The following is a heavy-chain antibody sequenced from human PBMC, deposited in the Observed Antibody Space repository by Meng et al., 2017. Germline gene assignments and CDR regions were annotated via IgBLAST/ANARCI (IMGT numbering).Heavy chain of an antibody. J-gene: IGHJ6*02. CDR1: GFTFSSYS. Sequence: ETLSLTCAASGFTFSSYSMNWVRQAPGKGLEWVSSISSSSSYIYYADSVKGRFTISRDNAKNSLYLQMNSLRAEDTAVYYCAREFRRYCSGGSCYSRGGYYYGMDVWGQGTTVTVSS. CDR3: AREFRRYCSGGSCYSRGGYYYGMDV. V-gene: IGHV3-21*01. D-gene: IGHD2-15*01. CDR2: ISSSSSYI.